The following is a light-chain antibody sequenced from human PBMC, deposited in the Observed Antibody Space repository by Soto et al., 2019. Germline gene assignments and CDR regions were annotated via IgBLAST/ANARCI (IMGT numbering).Light chain of an antibody. CDR1: QRISSW. J-gene: IGKJ4*01. CDR3: HQANSFPLT. CDR2: AAS. V-gene: IGKV1D-12*01. Sequence: EIQMTQAPSSVSASVGDRVTITCRARQRISSWLAWYQQKPGKAPKLLIYAASSVQGGVPSRFSGSGSGTQITPTISRLQPENLTTCYCHQANSFPLTFGRGTKVDIK.